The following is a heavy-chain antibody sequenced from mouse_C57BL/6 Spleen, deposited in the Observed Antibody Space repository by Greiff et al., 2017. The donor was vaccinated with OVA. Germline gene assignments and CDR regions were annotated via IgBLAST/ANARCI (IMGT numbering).Heavy chain of an antibody. V-gene: IGHV6-3*01. CDR3: TGGDGYYNAY. Sequence: EVKLMESGGGLVQPGGSMKLSCVASGFTFSNYWMNWVRQSPEKGLEWVAQIRLKSDNYATHYAESVKGRFTISRDDSKSSVYLQMNNLRAEDTGIYYCTGGDGYYNAYWGQGTLVTVSA. J-gene: IGHJ3*01. CDR1: GFTFSNYW. CDR2: IRLKSDNYAT. D-gene: IGHD2-3*01.